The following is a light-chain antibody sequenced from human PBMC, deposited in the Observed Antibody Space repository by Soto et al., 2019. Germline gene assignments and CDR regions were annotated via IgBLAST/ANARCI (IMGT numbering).Light chain of an antibody. CDR1: QGISSY. CDR3: PPYYSYPRT. Sequence: MRLTQYPSSLSASTGDRVTITCRASQGISSYLAWYQQKPGKAPKLLIYAASTLQSGVPSRFSGSGSGTDFTLTISCLQSEDFATYYCPPYYSYPRTSVQGTKVDIK. J-gene: IGKJ1*01. CDR2: AAS. V-gene: IGKV1-8*01.